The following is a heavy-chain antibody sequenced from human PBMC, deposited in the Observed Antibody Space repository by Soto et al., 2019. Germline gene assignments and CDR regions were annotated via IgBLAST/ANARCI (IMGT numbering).Heavy chain of an antibody. V-gene: IGHV5-51*01. CDR2: IYPGDSDT. Sequence: GASLKISCQGSGYRFSSYWIAWVRQMPGKGLEWMGIIYPGDSDTIYRPSFQGQVTFSVDKSPSTAYLQWSSLKHSDTAMYHCPRQGSNGAYYYYGMDVWGQGTTVTVAS. CDR3: PRQGSNGAYYYYGMDV. D-gene: IGHD2-8*01. CDR1: GYRFSSYW. J-gene: IGHJ6*02.